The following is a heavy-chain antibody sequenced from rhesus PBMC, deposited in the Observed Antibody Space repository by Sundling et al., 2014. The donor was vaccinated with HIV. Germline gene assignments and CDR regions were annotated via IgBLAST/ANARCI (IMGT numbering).Heavy chain of an antibody. J-gene: IGHJ4*01. CDR2: IGGSSGST. V-gene: IGHV4-165*01. CDR3: ARELPGSGGFDY. D-gene: IGHD6-31*01. Sequence: QLQLQESGPGLVKPSETLSLTCAVSGGSIRTFYWNWIRQPPGKGLEWIGYIGGSSGSTYYNPSLKSRVTISRDTSKNQFSLKLSSVTAPDTAVYFCARELPGSGGFDYWGQGILVTVSS. CDR1: GGSIRTFY.